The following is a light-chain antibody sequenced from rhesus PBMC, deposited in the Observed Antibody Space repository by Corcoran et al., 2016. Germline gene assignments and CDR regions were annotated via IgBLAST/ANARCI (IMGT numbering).Light chain of an antibody. CDR1: SSDVGGYNY. Sequence: QSAPTQPPSVSGSPGQSVTISCTGTSSDVGGYNYVSWYQQHPGKAPKLMIYEVSKRPSGVSDRFSGSKSGNTASLTISGLQAEDEADYYCCSYTTSSTFVFGSGTKLTAL. J-gene: IGLJ6*01. V-gene: IGLV2S7*01. CDR2: EVS. CDR3: CSYTTSSTFV.